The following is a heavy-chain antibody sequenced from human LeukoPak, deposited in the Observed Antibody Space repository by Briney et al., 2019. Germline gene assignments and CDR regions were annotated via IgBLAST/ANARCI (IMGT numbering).Heavy chain of an antibody. J-gene: IGHJ6*04. CDR2: INHSGST. CDR1: GGSFSGYF. CDR3: ARSGSSEEMDV. V-gene: IGHV4-34*01. Sequence: SETLSLTCAVHGGSFSGYFWNWIRQPPGKGLEWIGEINHSGSTNYNPSLKSRVTISGDTSKNQFSLKLSSATAADTAVYYCARSGSSEEMDVWGKGTTVTISS. D-gene: IGHD3-10*01.